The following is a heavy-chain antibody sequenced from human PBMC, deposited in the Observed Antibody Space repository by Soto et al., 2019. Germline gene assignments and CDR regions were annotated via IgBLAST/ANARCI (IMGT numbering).Heavy chain of an antibody. CDR1: GGSISSGGYY. CDR3: ARGLIHCSGGSCYPLGSDY. Sequence: SETLSLTCTVSGGSISSGGYYWSWIRQHPGKGLEWIGYIYYSGSTYYNPSLKSRVTISVDTSKNQFSLKLSSVTAADTAVYYCARGLIHCSGGSCYPLGSDYWGQGTLVTVSS. V-gene: IGHV4-31*03. D-gene: IGHD2-15*01. J-gene: IGHJ4*02. CDR2: IYYSGST.